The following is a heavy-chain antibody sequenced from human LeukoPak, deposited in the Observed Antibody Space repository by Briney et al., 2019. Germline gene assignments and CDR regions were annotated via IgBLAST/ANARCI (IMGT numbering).Heavy chain of an antibody. J-gene: IGHJ3*02. CDR1: GGSISSSSYY. Sequence: SETLSLTCTVSGGSISSSSYYWGWIRQPPGKGLEWIGSIYYSGSTYYNPSLKSRVTISVDTSKNQFSLKLSSVTAADTAVYYCARHVGTGESDAFDIWGQGTMVTVSS. V-gene: IGHV4-39*01. D-gene: IGHD1-1*01. CDR2: IYYSGST. CDR3: ARHVGTGESDAFDI.